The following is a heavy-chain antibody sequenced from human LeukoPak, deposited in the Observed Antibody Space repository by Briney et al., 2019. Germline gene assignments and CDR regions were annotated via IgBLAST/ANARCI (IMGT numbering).Heavy chain of an antibody. CDR2: FDPEDGET. CDR3: ATFYGSGMSAFDI. Sequence: ASVKVSCKVSGYTLTELSMHWVRQAPGKGLEWMGGFDPEDGETIYAQKFQGRVTMAEDTSTDTAYMELSSLRSEDTAVYYCATFYGSGMSAFDIWGQGTMVTVSS. D-gene: IGHD3-10*01. V-gene: IGHV1-24*01. CDR1: GYTLTELS. J-gene: IGHJ3*02.